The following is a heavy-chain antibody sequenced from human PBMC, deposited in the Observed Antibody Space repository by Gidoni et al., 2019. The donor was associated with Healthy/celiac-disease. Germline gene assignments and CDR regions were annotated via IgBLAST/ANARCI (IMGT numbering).Heavy chain of an antibody. CDR2: FDPEDGET. Sequence: QVQRVPSGAEVKKPGASVQASCKVSGYTLCELSMHWVRQAPGTGLEWMGGFDPEDGETIYEQKFQGRVTMTEDTSTDTAYMELSSLRSEDTAVYYCATATYYYDSSGYQLDYWGQGTLVTVSS. V-gene: IGHV1-24*01. CDR1: GYTLCELS. J-gene: IGHJ4*02. D-gene: IGHD3-22*01. CDR3: ATATYYYDSSGYQLDY.